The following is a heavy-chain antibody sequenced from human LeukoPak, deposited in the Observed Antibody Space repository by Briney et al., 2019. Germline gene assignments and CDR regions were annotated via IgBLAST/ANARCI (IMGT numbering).Heavy chain of an antibody. CDR3: ARETYYYDSSGYPDY. V-gene: IGHV3-30-3*01. CDR2: ISYDGSNK. D-gene: IGHD3-22*01. Sequence: GGSLRLSCAASGFTFSSYAMPWVRQAPGKGLEWVAVISYDGSNKYYADSVKGRFTISRDNSKNTLYLQMNSLRAEDTAVYYCARETYYYDSSGYPDYWGQGTLVTVSS. J-gene: IGHJ4*02. CDR1: GFTFSSYA.